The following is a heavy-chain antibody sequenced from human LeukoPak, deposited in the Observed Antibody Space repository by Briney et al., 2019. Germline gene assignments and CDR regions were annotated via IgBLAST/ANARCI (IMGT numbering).Heavy chain of an antibody. CDR2: IRYDGTTQ. Sequence: QTGGSLRLSCAASGFTFSSYGMHWVRQAPGKGLEWVAFIRYDGTTQYYADSVKGRFTISRDNSKNTLYLQMNSLRAEDTAVYYCARKGNYYYMDVWGKGTTVTISS. CDR1: GFTFSSYG. J-gene: IGHJ6*03. V-gene: IGHV3-30*02. CDR3: ARKGNYYYMDV.